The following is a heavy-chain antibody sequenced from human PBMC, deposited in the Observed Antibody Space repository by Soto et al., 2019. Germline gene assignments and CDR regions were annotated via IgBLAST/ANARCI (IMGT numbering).Heavy chain of an antibody. CDR1: GFAVSRNY. CDR2: VHSGGST. CDR3: ATGGSGVFDY. Sequence: EVQLVESGGGLVQPGGSLRLSCAASGFAVSRNYMTWVRQAPGKGLEWVSVVHSGGSTYYADSVKDRFTISRDNSKNTVYLQMSSRRAEDTALYYCATGGSGVFDYWGQGTLVTVSS. J-gene: IGHJ4*02. D-gene: IGHD6-19*01. V-gene: IGHV3-66*01.